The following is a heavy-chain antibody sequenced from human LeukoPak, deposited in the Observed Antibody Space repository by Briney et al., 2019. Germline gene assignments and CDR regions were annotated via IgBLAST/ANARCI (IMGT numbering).Heavy chain of an antibody. V-gene: IGHV4-59*01. CDR1: GGSISSYY. J-gene: IGHJ5*02. CDR2: IYYSGST. D-gene: IGHD4-17*01. CDR3: ARNEREDYGDYVHWFDP. Sequence: SETLSLTCTVSGGSISSYYWSWIRQPPGKGLEWIGYIYYSGSTNYNPSLKSRVTISVDTSKNQFSLKLSSVTAADTAVYYCARNEREDYGDYVHWFDPWGQGTLVTVSS.